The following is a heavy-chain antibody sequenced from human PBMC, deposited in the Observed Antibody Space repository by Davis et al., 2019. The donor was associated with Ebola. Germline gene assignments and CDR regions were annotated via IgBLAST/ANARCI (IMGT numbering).Heavy chain of an antibody. D-gene: IGHD2-15*01. CDR1: GYTFTSYG. J-gene: IGHJ6*04. Sequence: ASVKVSCKASGYTFTSYGMSSVRQAPGQGLEWMGWISAYNGNTNYAQKLQGRVTMTTDISTSTAYMELRSLRSDDTAVYYCARDPCSGGSCYEGYYYYGMDVWGKGTTVTVSS. CDR3: ARDPCSGGSCYEGYYYYGMDV. V-gene: IGHV1-18*01. CDR2: ISAYNGNT.